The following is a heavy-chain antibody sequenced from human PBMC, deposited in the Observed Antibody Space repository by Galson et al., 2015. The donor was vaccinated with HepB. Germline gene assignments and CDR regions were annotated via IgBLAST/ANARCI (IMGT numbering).Heavy chain of an antibody. CDR1: GYTFTNYY. J-gene: IGHJ6*03. V-gene: IGHV1-46*01. CDR2: INPSGGST. D-gene: IGHD3-10*01. CDR3: ARVGVPHYWYMDV. Sequence: SVKVSCKASGYTFTNYYMHWVRQAPGQGLEWMGIINPSGGSTSYAQKFQGRVTMTRDTSTSTVYMELSSLRSEDTAVYYCARVGVPHYWYMDVWGKGTTVTVSS.